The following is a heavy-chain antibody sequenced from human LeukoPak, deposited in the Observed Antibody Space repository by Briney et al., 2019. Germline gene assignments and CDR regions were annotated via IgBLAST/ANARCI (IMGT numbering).Heavy chain of an antibody. Sequence: GRSLRLSCAGSGFIFNNYAMHWVRQPPGKGLEWVSGISWNSGSIDYADSVKGRFTISRDNAKNSLYLQMNSLRVEDTAFYYCAKDNRRHYTSGPNPDSLHWGQGGLVTVSS. J-gene: IGHJ4*02. V-gene: IGHV3-9*01. CDR1: GFIFNNYA. CDR3: AKDNRRHYTSGPNPDSLH. D-gene: IGHD6-19*01. CDR2: ISWNSGSI.